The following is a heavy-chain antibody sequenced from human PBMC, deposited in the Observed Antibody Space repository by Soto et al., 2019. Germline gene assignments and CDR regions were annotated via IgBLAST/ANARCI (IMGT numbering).Heavy chain of an antibody. V-gene: IGHV4-31*03. Sequence: SETLSLTCTVSGGSISSGGYYWSWIRQHPGKGLEWIGYIYYSGSTYYNPSLKSRVTISVDTSKNQFSLKLSSVTAADTAVYYCARVIREGGYNYGMDVWGQGTTVT. CDR2: IYYSGST. CDR1: GGSISSGGYY. J-gene: IGHJ6*02. D-gene: IGHD2-15*01. CDR3: ARVIREGGYNYGMDV.